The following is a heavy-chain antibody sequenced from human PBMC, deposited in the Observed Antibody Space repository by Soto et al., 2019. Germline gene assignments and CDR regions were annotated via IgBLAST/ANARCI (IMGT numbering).Heavy chain of an antibody. CDR3: ARDMVRRMNYFDY. CDR1: GGSVSSGSYY. Sequence: SETLSLTCTVSGGSVSSGSYYWSWIRQPPGKGLEWIGYIYYSGSTNYNPSLKSRVTISVDTSKNQFSLKLSSVTTADTAVYYCARDMVRRMNYFDYWGQGTLVTVSS. D-gene: IGHD3-10*01. V-gene: IGHV4-61*01. CDR2: IYYSGST. J-gene: IGHJ4*02.